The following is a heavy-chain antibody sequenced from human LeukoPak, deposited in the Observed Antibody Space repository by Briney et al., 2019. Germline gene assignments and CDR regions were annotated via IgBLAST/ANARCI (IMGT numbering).Heavy chain of an antibody. CDR3: TTGTYYYGSSDDDIPYFDF. J-gene: IGHJ4*02. CDR1: GFTFSTAW. V-gene: IGHV3-15*01. Sequence: GGSLRLSCAASGFTFSTAWMTWVRQAPGKGLEWVGRIKSKTDGGTTDYAAPVKGRFTISRDDSKNTLYLQMNSLKTEDTAVYYCTTGTYYYGSSDDDIPYFDFQGQGTLVTVSS. CDR2: IKSKTDGGTT. D-gene: IGHD3-22*01.